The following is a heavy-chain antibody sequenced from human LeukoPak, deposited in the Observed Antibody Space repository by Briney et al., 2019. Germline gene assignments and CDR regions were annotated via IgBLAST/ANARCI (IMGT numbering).Heavy chain of an antibody. CDR3: ARDFLFGGSFYYMDV. V-gene: IGHV1-18*01. D-gene: IGHD3-16*01. Sequence: ASVKVSCKASGYTFTTYGISWVRQAPGQGLEWMGWISTDNENTKYAQKFQGRVTMTTDTSTRTAYMELTSLRSDDTAVYYCARDFLFGGSFYYMDVWGKGTTVTISS. J-gene: IGHJ6*03. CDR2: ISTDNENT. CDR1: GYTFTTYG.